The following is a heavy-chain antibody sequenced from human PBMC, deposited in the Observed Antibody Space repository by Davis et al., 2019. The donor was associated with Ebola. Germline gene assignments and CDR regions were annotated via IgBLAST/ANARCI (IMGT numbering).Heavy chain of an antibody. J-gene: IGHJ5*02. CDR2: INPNSGGT. Sequence: AASVKVSCKASGYTFTGYYMHWVRQAPGQGLEWMGWINPNSGGTNYAQKFQGRVTMTRDTSISTAYMELSRLRSDDTAVYYCARDRRDYDFWSVAPTVGFDPWGQGTLVTVSS. CDR3: ARDRRDYDFWSVAPTVGFDP. CDR1: GYTFTGYY. V-gene: IGHV1-2*02. D-gene: IGHD3-3*01.